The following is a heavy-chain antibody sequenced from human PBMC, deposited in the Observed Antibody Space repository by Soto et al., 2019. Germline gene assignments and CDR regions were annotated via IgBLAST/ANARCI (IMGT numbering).Heavy chain of an antibody. D-gene: IGHD3-3*01. J-gene: IGHJ4*02. CDR1: TYTFTDYY. CDR3: ARAYNDFWSGSHFDY. Sequence: QVQLVQSGAEVKKPGASVKVSCKASTYTFTDYYIHWVRQAPGQGLEWMGWINPDSGGTNYAQRFQGRVTMTRDTSISTAYMALNRLRSDDTSVYYGARAYNDFWSGSHFDYWGQGTLVTAAS. CDR2: INPDSGGT. V-gene: IGHV1-2*02.